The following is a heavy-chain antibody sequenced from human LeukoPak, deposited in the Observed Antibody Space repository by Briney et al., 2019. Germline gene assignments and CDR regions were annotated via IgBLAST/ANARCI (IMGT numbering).Heavy chain of an antibody. V-gene: IGHV3-66*01. D-gene: IGHD1-26*01. CDR1: GFTVSSNY. CDR3: ARDLLGWELHYFDY. J-gene: IGHJ4*02. Sequence: PGGSLRLSCAASGFTVSSNYMSWVRQAPGKGLEWVSTIYSGGSTDYADSVKGRFSISRDNSKNTLDLQMNSLRVEDTAVYYCARDLLGWELHYFDYWGQGTLVTVSS. CDR2: IYSGGST.